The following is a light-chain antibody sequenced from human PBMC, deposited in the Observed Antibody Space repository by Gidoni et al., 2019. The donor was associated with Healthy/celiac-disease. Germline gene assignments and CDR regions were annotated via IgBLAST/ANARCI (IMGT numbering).Light chain of an antibody. CDR3: QQYNSPFT. J-gene: IGKJ3*01. V-gene: IGKV1-5*03. CDR1: QSISSW. Sequence: DIQMTQSPSTLSASVGDRVTITCRASQSISSWLAWYQQKPGKAPKLLIYKASSLESGVPSRFSGSGSGIEFTLTISSLQPDDFATYYCQQYNSPFTFGPGTKVEIK. CDR2: KAS.